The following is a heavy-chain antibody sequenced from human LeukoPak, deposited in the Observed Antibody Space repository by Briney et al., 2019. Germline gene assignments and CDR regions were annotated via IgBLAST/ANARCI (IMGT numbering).Heavy chain of an antibody. J-gene: IGHJ4*02. D-gene: IGHD3-22*01. CDR2: ISGSGGST. V-gene: IGHV3-23*01. CDR1: GFTFSSYA. CDR3: AKDTCYYDSSGYYWAYYFDY. Sequence: GGSLRLSCAASGFTFSSYAMSWVRQAPGKGLEWVSAISGSGGSTYYADSVKGRFTISRDNSKNTLYLQMNSLRAEDTAVYYCAKDTCYYDSSGYYWAYYFDYWGQGTLVTVSS.